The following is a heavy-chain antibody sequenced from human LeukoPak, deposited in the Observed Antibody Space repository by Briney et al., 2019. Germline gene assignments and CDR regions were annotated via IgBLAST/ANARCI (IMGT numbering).Heavy chain of an antibody. J-gene: IGHJ5*02. CDR1: GGSFSGYY. CDR2: INHSGST. CDR3: ARGPFDDYVWGSYRPTGFDP. Sequence: SETLSLTCAVDGGSFSGYYWSWIRQPPGKGLEWIGEINHSGSTNYNPSLKSRVTISVDTSKNQFSLKLSSVTAADTAVYYCARGPFDDYVWGSYRPTGFDPWGQGTLVTVSS. D-gene: IGHD3-16*02. V-gene: IGHV4-34*01.